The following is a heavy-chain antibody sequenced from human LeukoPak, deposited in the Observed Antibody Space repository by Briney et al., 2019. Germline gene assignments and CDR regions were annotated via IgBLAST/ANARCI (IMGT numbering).Heavy chain of an antibody. V-gene: IGHV3-30*02. J-gene: IGHJ6*03. Sequence: PGGSLRLSCAASGFTFSSYGMHWVRQAPGKGLEWVAFIRYDGSNKYYADSVKGRFTISRDNSKNTLYLQMNSLRAEDTAVYYCAKAGGYSYGSYYMDVWGKGTTVTVSS. CDR2: IRYDGSNK. CDR1: GFTFSSYG. CDR3: AKAGGYSYGSYYMDV. D-gene: IGHD5-18*01.